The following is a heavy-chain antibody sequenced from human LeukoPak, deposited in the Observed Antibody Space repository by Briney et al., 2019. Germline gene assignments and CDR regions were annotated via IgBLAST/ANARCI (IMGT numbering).Heavy chain of an antibody. CDR1: GFTFSSYS. CDR3: ATLGVRGAPYHFDH. Sequence: PGGSLRLSCAASGFTFSSYSMNWVRQAPGKGLEWVSSISSSSRYIYYADSVKGRFTISRDNAKNSLYLQLNSLRAEDTAVYYCATLGVRGAPYHFDHWGQGTLVTVSS. J-gene: IGHJ4*02. CDR2: ISSSSRYI. V-gene: IGHV3-21*01. D-gene: IGHD3-10*01.